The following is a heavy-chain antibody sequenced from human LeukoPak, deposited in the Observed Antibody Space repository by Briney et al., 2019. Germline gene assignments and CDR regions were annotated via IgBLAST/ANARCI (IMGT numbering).Heavy chain of an antibody. CDR1: GGSISSGSYY. J-gene: IGHJ4*02. D-gene: IGHD5-18*01. Sequence: PSQTLSLTCTVSGGSISSGSYYWSWIRQPAGKGLEWIGRIYTSGSTNYNPSLKSRVTISVDTSKNQFSLKLSSVTAADTAVYYCARGSGYSYGYALTKDYWGQGTLVTVSS. CDR2: IYTSGST. V-gene: IGHV4-61*02. CDR3: ARGSGYSYGYALTKDY.